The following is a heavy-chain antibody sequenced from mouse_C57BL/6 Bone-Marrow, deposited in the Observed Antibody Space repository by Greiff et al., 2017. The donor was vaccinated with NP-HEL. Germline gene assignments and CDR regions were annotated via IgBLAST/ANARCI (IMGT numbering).Heavy chain of an antibody. CDR3: ARRESGSSPWYFDV. Sequence: QVQLQQPGAELVKPGASVKLSCKASGYTFTSYWMHWVKQRPGRGLEWIGRIDPNSGGTKYNEKFKSKATLTVDKPSSTVYMQLSSLTSEDSAVYYGARRESGSSPWYFDVWGTGTTVTVSS. D-gene: IGHD1-1*01. V-gene: IGHV1-72*01. CDR2: IDPNSGGT. J-gene: IGHJ1*03. CDR1: GYTFTSYW.